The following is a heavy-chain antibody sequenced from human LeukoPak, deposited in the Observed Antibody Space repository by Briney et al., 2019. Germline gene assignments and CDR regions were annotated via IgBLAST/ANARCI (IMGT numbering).Heavy chain of an antibody. J-gene: IGHJ6*03. CDR3: AREERYFDWLLYPAYYYYYMDV. Sequence: SETLSLTCTVSGGSISSYYWSWIRQPPGKGLEWIGCIYYSGSTNYNPSLKSRVTISVDTSKNQFSLKLSSVTAADTAVYYCAREERYFDWLLYPAYYYYYMDVWGKGTTVTISS. D-gene: IGHD3-9*01. CDR1: GGSISSYY. V-gene: IGHV4-59*12. CDR2: IYYSGST.